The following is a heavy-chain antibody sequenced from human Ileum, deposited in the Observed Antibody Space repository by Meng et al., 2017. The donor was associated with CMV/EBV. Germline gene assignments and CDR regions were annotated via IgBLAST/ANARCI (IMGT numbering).Heavy chain of an antibody. CDR2: IYHSGST. CDR1: GGSISSGYY. D-gene: IGHD6-6*01. V-gene: IGHV4-38-2*02. Sequence: GSLRLSCTVSGGSISSGYYWGWIRQPPGKGLEWIGSIYHSGSTYYNPSLKSRVTISVDTSKNQFSLKLSSVTAADTAVYYCARTLLVVVEYSSSSGWFDPWGQGTLVTVSS. CDR3: ARTLLVVVEYSSSSGWFDP. J-gene: IGHJ5*02.